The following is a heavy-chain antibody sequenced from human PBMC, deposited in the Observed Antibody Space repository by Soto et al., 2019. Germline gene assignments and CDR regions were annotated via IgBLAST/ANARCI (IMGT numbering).Heavy chain of an antibody. J-gene: IGHJ6*02. CDR1: GGSISSSSYY. V-gene: IGHV4-39*01. CDR3: ARLSHFWSGHPGEGDLEMDV. D-gene: IGHD3-3*02. Sequence: PSETLSLTCTVSGGSISSSSYYWGWIRQPPGKGLEWIGSIYYSGSTYYNPSLKSRVTISVDTSKNQFSLKLSSVTAADTAVYYCARLSHFWSGHPGEGDLEMDVWGQGTTVTVS. CDR2: IYYSGST.